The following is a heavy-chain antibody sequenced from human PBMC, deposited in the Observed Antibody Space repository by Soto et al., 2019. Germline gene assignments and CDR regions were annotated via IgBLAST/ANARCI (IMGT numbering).Heavy chain of an antibody. D-gene: IGHD2-21*02. Sequence: VSCKASGYTFTSYAMHWVRQAPGQRLEWMGWINAGNGNTKYSQKFQGRVTITRDTSASTAYMELSSLRSEDTAVYYCARSIVVGTALDYWGRGTLVTVSS. CDR3: ARSIVVGTALDY. CDR1: GYTFTSYA. J-gene: IGHJ4*02. V-gene: IGHV1-3*01. CDR2: INAGNGNT.